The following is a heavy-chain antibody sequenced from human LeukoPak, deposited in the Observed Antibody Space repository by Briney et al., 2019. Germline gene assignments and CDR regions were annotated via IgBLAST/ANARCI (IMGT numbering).Heavy chain of an antibody. J-gene: IGHJ4*02. D-gene: IGHD5-18*01. CDR1: GYSFTSYW. V-gene: IGHV5-51*01. Sequence: GESLKISCKGSGYSFTSYWTGWVRQMPGKGLGWMGIIYPGDSDTRYSPSFQGQVTISADKSISTAYLQWSSLKASDTAMYYCARGPFTMSEYSYGYVDYFDYWGQGTLVTVSS. CDR3: ARGPFTMSEYSYGYVDYFDY. CDR2: IYPGDSDT.